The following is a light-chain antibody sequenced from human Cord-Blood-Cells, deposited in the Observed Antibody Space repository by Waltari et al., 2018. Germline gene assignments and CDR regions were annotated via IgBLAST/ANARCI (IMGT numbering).Light chain of an antibody. Sequence: QSALTQPASVSGSPGQSITISCTGTRSDAGGYNYVPWYQQHPGKAPKLMSYDVSNRPAAVSTRFSGSKSGNTASLIISGIQAEDEADYYCSTYTSSSTWVFGGGTKLTVL. CDR2: DVS. J-gene: IGLJ3*02. CDR3: STYTSSSTWV. V-gene: IGLV2-14*01. CDR1: RSDAGGYNY.